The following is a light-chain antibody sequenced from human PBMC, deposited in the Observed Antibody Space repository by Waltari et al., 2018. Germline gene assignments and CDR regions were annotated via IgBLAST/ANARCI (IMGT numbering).Light chain of an antibody. V-gene: IGLV2-23*02. CDR3: CSYSGAFHVV. Sequence: QSALTQTASVSGSPGQSITISCTGTYRDVGSFNYVSWYQQYPGRAPSLVIYDVNTRPSGISDRFSGSKSGNTASLTISGLRAEDEADYYCCSYSGAFHVVFGGGTKLTVL. J-gene: IGLJ2*01. CDR2: DVN. CDR1: YRDVGSFNY.